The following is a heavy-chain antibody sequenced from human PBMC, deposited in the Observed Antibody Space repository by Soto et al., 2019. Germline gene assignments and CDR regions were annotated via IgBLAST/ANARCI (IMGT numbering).Heavy chain of an antibody. CDR2: ISRTSSV. V-gene: IGHV3-48*02. CDR3: AKEVWSGPMDV. Sequence: GGSLRLSCAASGFTFVSYTMSWVRQAPGKGLEWLSYISRTSSVSYADSVKGRFTISRDNAKNSLYLQMNSLTDEDTAVYYCAKEVWSGPMDVWGQGTTVTVSS. D-gene: IGHD3-3*01. CDR1: GFTFVSYT. J-gene: IGHJ6*02.